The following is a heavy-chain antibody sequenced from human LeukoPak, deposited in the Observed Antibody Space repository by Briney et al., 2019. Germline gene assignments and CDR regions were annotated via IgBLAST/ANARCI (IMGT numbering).Heavy chain of an antibody. Sequence: ASVKVSCKASGYSFTGHYMHWVRQAPGQGLEWMGWINPKSGGTNYAQKFQGRVTMTRDTSISTAYMDMSSLRSDDTAVYYCARVPLSVWGSYRYTGPFDYWGQGTLVTVSS. D-gene: IGHD3-16*02. CDR3: ARVPLSVWGSYRYTGPFDY. V-gene: IGHV1-2*02. CDR2: INPKSGGT. J-gene: IGHJ4*02. CDR1: GYSFTGHY.